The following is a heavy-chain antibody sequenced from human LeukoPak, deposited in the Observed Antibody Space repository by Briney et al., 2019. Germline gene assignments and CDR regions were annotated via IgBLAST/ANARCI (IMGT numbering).Heavy chain of an antibody. D-gene: IGHD3-10*01. Sequence: SETLSFTCTVSGGSISSGDYYWSWIRQPPGKGLEWIGYIYYSGNTYYNPSLKSRVTISVDTSKNQFSLKLSSVTAADTAVYYCARPNYYPSWFDPWGQGTLVTVSS. CDR3: ARPNYYPSWFDP. CDR1: GGSISSGDYY. CDR2: IYYSGNT. J-gene: IGHJ5*02. V-gene: IGHV4-30-4*01.